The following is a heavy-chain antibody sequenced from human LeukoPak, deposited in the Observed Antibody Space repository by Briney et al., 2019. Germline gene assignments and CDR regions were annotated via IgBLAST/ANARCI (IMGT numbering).Heavy chain of an antibody. D-gene: IGHD6-13*01. CDR3: AKERTVYSSSRREFDP. V-gene: IGHV3-30*02. J-gene: IGHJ5*02. CDR1: GCTFSSYG. CDR2: IRYNGSNK. Sequence: GGSLRLSCAASGCTFSSYGMHWVRQAPGKGLEWVALIRYNGSNKYYADSVKGRFTISRDNSKNTLYLQMNSLRAEDTAVYYCAKERTVYSSSRREFDPWGQGTLVTVSS.